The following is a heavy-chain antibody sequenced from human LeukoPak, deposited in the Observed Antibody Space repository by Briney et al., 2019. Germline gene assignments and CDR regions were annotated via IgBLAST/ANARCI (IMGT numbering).Heavy chain of an antibody. J-gene: IGHJ3*02. Sequence: SETLSLTCTVSGYSISSGYFWGWIRQPPGKGLEWIGTIYHSGSTYYNASLESRVTISVDTSKNQFSLKLSSVTAADTAVYYCARDGGSGWSQGAFDIWGQGTMVTVSS. V-gene: IGHV4-38-2*02. CDR2: IYHSGST. CDR3: ARDGGSGWSQGAFDI. CDR1: GYSISSGYF. D-gene: IGHD6-19*01.